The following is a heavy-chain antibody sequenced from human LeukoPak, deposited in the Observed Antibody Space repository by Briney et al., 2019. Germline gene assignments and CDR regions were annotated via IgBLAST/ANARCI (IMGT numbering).Heavy chain of an antibody. J-gene: IGHJ6*02. Sequence: GESLKISCKGSGYSFTSYWISWVRQMPGKGLEWMGRIDPSDSYTNYSPSFQGHVTISADKSISTAYLQWSSLKASDTAMYYYARKLRYYYDTSGLGHHYGMDVWGQGTTVTVSS. CDR1: GYSFTSYW. V-gene: IGHV5-10-1*01. D-gene: IGHD3-22*01. CDR2: IDPSDSYT. CDR3: ARKLRYYYDTSGLGHHYGMDV.